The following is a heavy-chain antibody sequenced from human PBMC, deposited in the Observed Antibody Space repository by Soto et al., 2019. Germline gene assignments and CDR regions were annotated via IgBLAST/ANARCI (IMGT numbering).Heavy chain of an antibody. Sequence: SETLSLTCTVSGDSISSSTYYWGWIRQSPGKGLEWIGNIHYSGSTYYNPSLKSRVTISVDTSKNQFSLKLSSVTAADTAVYYCARTHSGSYYSVFNYWGRGSLVTVSS. CDR2: IHYSGST. J-gene: IGHJ4*02. CDR1: GDSISSSTYY. V-gene: IGHV4-39*01. CDR3: ARTHSGSYYSVFNY. D-gene: IGHD1-26*01.